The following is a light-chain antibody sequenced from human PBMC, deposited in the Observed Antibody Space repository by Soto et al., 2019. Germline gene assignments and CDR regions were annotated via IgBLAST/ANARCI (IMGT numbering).Light chain of an antibody. Sequence: IQMTQSPSALSASVGDRVTLTCRASESISTWLAWYQQKPGKAPKLLIYDAYNLRSGVPSRFSGSGSGSEFTLTISSLQPDEFATYSCQQYNSYWTFGQGTKVEI. J-gene: IGKJ1*01. CDR3: QQYNSYWT. V-gene: IGKV1-5*01. CDR2: DAY. CDR1: ESISTW.